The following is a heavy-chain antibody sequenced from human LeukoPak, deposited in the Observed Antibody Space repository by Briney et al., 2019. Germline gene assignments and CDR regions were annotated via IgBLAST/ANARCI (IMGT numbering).Heavy chain of an antibody. V-gene: IGHV4-59*01. CDR2: IYYSGST. CDR3: ARVLGGAFDI. CDR1: GGSISSYY. Sequence: SETLSLTCTVSGGSISSYYWSWIRQPPGKGLEWIGYIYYSGSTNYNPPLKSRVTISVDTSKNQFSLKLSSVTAADTAVYYCARVLGGAFDIWGQGTMVTVSS. J-gene: IGHJ3*02. D-gene: IGHD3-16*01.